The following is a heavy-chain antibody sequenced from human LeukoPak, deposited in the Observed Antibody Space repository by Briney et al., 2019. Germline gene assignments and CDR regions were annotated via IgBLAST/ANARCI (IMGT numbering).Heavy chain of an antibody. V-gene: IGHV4-59*12. CDR3: ARDAPGIAAAGVY. Sequence: SETLSLTCTVSGGSISSYYWSWIRQPPGKGLEWIGYIYYSGSTNYNPSLKSRVTISVDTSRTHFSLELSSVTAADTAVYYCARDAPGIAAAGVYWGQGTLVTVSS. CDR2: IYYSGST. J-gene: IGHJ4*02. CDR1: GGSISSYY. D-gene: IGHD6-13*01.